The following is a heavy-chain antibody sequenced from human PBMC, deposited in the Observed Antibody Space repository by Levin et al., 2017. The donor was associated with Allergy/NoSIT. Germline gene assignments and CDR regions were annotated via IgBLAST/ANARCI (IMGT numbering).Heavy chain of an antibody. J-gene: IGHJ6*02. CDR3: HAFYGSTACYCDGIDV. CDR2: ISSSGNTI. V-gene: IGHV3-11*01. D-gene: IGHD2-2*01. Sequence: GGSLRLSCAASGFTFSDYSMNWIRQAPGKGLEWVSYISSSGNTIYYADSVKGRFIISRDNAKNSLYLQMHSLSAEDTAVYYCHAFYGSTACYCDGIDVWGQGTTVTVSS. CDR1: GFTFSDYS.